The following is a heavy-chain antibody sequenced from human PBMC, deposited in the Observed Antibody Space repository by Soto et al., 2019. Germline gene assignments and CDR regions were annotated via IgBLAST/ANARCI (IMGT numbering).Heavy chain of an antibody. J-gene: IGHJ5*02. Sequence: QLQLQESGPGLVKPSETLSLTCTVSGGSISSSSYYWGWIRQPPGKGLEWIGSIYYSGSTYYNPSLKSRVTVSVDTSKNQFSLTLSSVTAADTAVYYCARLSVDIHPEGFDPWGQGTLVTVSS. D-gene: IGHD2-21*01. CDR3: ARLSVDIHPEGFDP. V-gene: IGHV4-39*01. CDR2: IYYSGST. CDR1: GGSISSSSYY.